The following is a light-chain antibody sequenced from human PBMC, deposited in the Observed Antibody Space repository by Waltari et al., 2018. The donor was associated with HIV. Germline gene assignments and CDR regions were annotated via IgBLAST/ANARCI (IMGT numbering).Light chain of an antibody. CDR1: SSDVGGYNY. V-gene: IGLV2-23*02. J-gene: IGLJ2*01. CDR3: CSHAGTTTLV. CDR2: DIN. Sequence: QSALTQPASVSGSPGQSITISCTGTSSDVGGYNYVSWYQPHPGKAPNLMIYDINKRPSGVSNRFSGSKSGNTASLTISGVQAEDEADYYCCSHAGTTTLVFGGGTKLTVL.